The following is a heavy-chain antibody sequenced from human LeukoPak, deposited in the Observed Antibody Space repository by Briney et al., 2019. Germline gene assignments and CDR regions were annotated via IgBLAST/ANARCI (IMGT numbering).Heavy chain of an antibody. V-gene: IGHV3-7*01. CDR1: GFTFSSYW. CDR2: IKQDGSEK. CDR3: ASMVVGATKGTNYYFDY. D-gene: IGHD1-26*01. Sequence: PGGSLRLSCAASGFTFSSYWMSWVRQAPGKGLEWVANIKQDGSEKYYVDSVKGRFTISRDNAKNSLYLQMNSLRAEDTAVYYCASMVVGATKGTNYYFDYWGQGTLVTVSS. J-gene: IGHJ4*02.